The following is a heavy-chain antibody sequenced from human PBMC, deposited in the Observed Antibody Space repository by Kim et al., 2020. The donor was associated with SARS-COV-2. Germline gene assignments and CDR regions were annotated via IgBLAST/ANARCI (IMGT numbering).Heavy chain of an antibody. D-gene: IGHD3-22*01. V-gene: IGHV4-34*01. CDR1: GGSFSGYY. Sequence: SETLSLTCAVYGGSFSGYYWSWIRQPPGKGLEWIGEINHSGSTNYNPSLKSRVTISVDTSKNQFSLKLSSVTAADTAVYYCARGLVRITMIVVVIPLTANWFAPWGQGTLVTVSS. CDR2: INHSGST. CDR3: ARGLVRITMIVVVIPLTANWFAP. J-gene: IGHJ5*02.